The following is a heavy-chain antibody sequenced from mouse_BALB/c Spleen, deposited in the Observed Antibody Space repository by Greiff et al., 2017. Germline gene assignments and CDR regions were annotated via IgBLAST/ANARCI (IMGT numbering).Heavy chain of an antibody. CDR1: GFSLTSYG. J-gene: IGHJ4*01. CDR3: AKKPSENRYAMDD. Sequence: QVQLQQSGPSLVQPSQSLSITCTVSGFSLTSYGVHWVRQSPGKGLEWLGVIWGGGSTDYNAAFMSRLSITKDNSKSQVFFKMNSLQADDTAIYYCAKKPSENRYAMDDWGQGTTVTVAA. CDR2: IWGGGST. V-gene: IGHV2-5-1*01. D-gene: IGHD3-1*01.